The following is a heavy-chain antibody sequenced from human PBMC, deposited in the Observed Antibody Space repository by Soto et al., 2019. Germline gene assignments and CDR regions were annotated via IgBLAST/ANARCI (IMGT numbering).Heavy chain of an antibody. Sequence: EVQLVESGGGQVQPGGSLTLSCAVSGLTFGDHYMEWVRQAPGKGLEWVARSRNKAKSYSTDFVASVKGRFTISRDESKNSLNLQMNSLMTEDTAVYYCSILEGAWGQGTLVTVSS. CDR1: GLTFGDHY. J-gene: IGHJ5*02. CDR3: SILEGA. D-gene: IGHD2-21*01. V-gene: IGHV3-72*01. CDR2: SRNKAKSYST.